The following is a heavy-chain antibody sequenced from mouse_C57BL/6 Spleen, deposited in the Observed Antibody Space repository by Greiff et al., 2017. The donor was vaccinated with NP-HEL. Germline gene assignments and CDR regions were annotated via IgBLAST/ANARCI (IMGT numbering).Heavy chain of an antibody. CDR3: ARHYIVTTGGFAY. CDR1: GFTFSSYT. D-gene: IGHD2-5*01. J-gene: IGHJ3*01. V-gene: IGHV5-9*01. Sequence: EVKLVESGGGLVKPGGSLKLSCAASGFTFSSYTMSWVRQTPEKRLEWVATISGGGGNTYYPDSVKGRFTISRDNAKNTLYLQMSSLRSEDTALYYCARHYIVTTGGFAYWGQGTLVTVSA. CDR2: ISGGGGNT.